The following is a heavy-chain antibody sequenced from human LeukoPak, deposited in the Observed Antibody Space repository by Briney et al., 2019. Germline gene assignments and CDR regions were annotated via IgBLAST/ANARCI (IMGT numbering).Heavy chain of an antibody. D-gene: IGHD6-13*01. J-gene: IGHJ5*02. CDR1: GFTFDDYA. Sequence: GGSLRLSCAASGFTFDDYAMHWVRQAPGKGLEWVSGISWNSGSIGYADSVKGRFTISRDNAKNSLYLQMNSLRAEDTALYYCAKDASSTWPYNWFDPWGQGTLDTVSS. CDR3: AKDASSTWPYNWFDP. V-gene: IGHV3-9*01. CDR2: ISWNSGSI.